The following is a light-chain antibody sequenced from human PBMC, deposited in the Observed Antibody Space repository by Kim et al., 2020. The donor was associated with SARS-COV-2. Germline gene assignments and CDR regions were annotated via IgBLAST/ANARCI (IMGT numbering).Light chain of an antibody. CDR2: DVS. CDR3: SSYTSSSTLVV. V-gene: IGLV2-14*03. Sequence: SITISCTGTSSDGGGYNYVSWYQQHPGKAPKLMIYDVSNRPSGVSNRFSGSKSGNTASLTISGLQAEDEADYYCSSYTSSSTLVVFGTGTKVTVL. J-gene: IGLJ1*01. CDR1: SSDGGGYNY.